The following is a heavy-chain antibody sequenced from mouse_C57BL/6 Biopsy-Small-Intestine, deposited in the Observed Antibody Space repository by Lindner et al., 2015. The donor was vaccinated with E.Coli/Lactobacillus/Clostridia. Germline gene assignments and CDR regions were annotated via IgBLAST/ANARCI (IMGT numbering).Heavy chain of an antibody. CDR3: ARSRDGYPFAY. Sequence: VQLQESGPELVKPGASVKLSCKASGYTFTSYDINWVKQRPGQGLEWIGWIYPRDGSTKYNGKFKGKATLTVDTSSSTAYMELHSLTSEDSAVYFCARSRDGYPFAYWGQGTLVTVSA. V-gene: IGHV1-85*01. CDR2: IYPRDGST. CDR1: GYTFTSYD. J-gene: IGHJ3*01. D-gene: IGHD2-3*01.